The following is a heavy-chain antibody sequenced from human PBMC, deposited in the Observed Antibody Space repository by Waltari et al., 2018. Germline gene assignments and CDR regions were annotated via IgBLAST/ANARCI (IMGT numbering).Heavy chain of an antibody. V-gene: IGHV1-69-2*01. CDR1: GYTFTDYY. CDR3: ATGIAAAGAVTEGYFDY. Sequence: EVQLVQSGAEVKKPGATVKLSCKASGYTFTDYYMPWVQPAPGKGLEWMGRVDPEDGETIYAEKFQGRVTITADTSTDTAYMELSSLRSEDTAVYYCATGIAAAGAVTEGYFDYWGQGTLVTVSS. CDR2: VDPEDGET. D-gene: IGHD6-13*01. J-gene: IGHJ4*02.